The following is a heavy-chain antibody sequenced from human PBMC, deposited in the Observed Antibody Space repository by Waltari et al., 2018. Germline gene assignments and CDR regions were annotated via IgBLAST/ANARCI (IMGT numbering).Heavy chain of an antibody. V-gene: IGHV1-2*06. D-gene: IGHD2-21*01. J-gene: IGHJ4*02. CDR2: IHPTTGPT. Sequence: QVQVVQSGAEVKKPGASVKVSCKASGYTFTGYYMHWLRQAPGQGLEWMGRIHPTTGPTIYARNFQGRVTMTRDTSIDTAYMELSSLRSDDTAIYYCARSSALPTPHILYDYWGRGTLVTVSS. CDR3: ARSSALPTPHILYDY. CDR1: GYTFTGYY.